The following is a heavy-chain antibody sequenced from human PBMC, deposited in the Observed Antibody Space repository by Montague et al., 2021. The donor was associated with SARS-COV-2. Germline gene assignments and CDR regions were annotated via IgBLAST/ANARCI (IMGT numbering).Heavy chain of an antibody. Sequence: SETLSLTCTVSGGSVSSSPYYWGWIRQPPGRGLEWVGSISYSGRTYFXXXLKSRLTISVDSSENQLSLRLSSVTAADTAVYYCASSYYYGSGTYVYNYYMDVWGKGTTVTVPS. J-gene: IGHJ6*03. CDR1: GGSVSSSPYY. CDR2: ISYSGRT. V-gene: IGHV4-39*01. D-gene: IGHD3-10*01. CDR3: ASSYYYGSGTYVYNYYMDV.